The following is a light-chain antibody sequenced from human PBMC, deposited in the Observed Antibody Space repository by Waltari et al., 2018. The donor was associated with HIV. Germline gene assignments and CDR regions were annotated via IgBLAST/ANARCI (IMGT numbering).Light chain of an antibody. CDR2: EVS. CDR1: SSDLGAYDS. CDR3: SSYGDNIRVL. Sequence: QSALTQPPSASGSLGQSVPISCTASSSDLGAYDSVPWFQQHPNNAPKLLLYEVSKRPSGVPDRFSGSRSGETAFLSVSGLQPDDTAAYFCSSYGDNIRVLFGGGTNLTVL. J-gene: IGLJ2*01. V-gene: IGLV2-8*01.